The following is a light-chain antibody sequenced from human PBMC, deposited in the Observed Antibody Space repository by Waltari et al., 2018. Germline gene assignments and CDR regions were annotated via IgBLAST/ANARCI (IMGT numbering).Light chain of an antibody. J-gene: IGKJ1*01. CDR3: QQRSGGPT. Sequence: EVVLTQSPATPSLSPGERAILSCRASQSISSYLEWYQQKPGQAPRLLLYGASNRATGIPARFSGSGSGTDFTLTISSLEPEDFAVYYCQQRSGGPTFGQGTKVEIK. V-gene: IGKV3-11*01. CDR1: QSISSY. CDR2: GAS.